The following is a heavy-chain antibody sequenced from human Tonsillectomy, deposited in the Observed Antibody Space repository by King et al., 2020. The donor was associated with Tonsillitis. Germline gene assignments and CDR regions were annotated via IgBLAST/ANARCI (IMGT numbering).Heavy chain of an antibody. J-gene: IGHJ5*02. D-gene: IGHD5-18*01. CDR3: AGQGDTAMVSGWFDP. CDR1: GGSISSSSYY. V-gene: IGHV4-39*01. Sequence: LQLQESGPGLVKPSETLSLTCTVSGGSISSSSYYWGWIRQPPGKGLEWVVSIYYSGNTYYNPSLKRRVTISVDTSKNQFSMKRSSVTAADTAVYSCAGQGDTAMVSGWFDPWGQGTLVTVSS. CDR2: IYYSGNT.